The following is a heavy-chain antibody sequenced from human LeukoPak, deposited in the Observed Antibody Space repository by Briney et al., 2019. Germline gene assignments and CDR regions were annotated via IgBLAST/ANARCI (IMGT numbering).Heavy chain of an antibody. CDR2: IKPDGSGA. V-gene: IGHV3-74*01. CDR1: GFTFSHYW. D-gene: IGHD1-14*01. J-gene: IGHJ4*02. CDR3: ARDSGITGTTRD. Sequence: GGSLRLSCAASGFTFSHYWIYWVRQVPGKGLVWVARIKPDGSGATYADSVKGRFTISRDNAKNTLYLQMNSLRAEDTAVYYCARDSGITGTTRDWGQGTLVTVSS.